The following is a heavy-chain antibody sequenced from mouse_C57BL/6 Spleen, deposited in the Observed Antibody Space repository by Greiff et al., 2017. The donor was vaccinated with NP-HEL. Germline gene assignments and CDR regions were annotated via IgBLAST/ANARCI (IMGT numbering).Heavy chain of an antibody. CDR2: ISDGGSYT. J-gene: IGHJ2*01. CDR3: ARDLDDYDAGRFDY. Sequence: EVHLVESGGGLVKPGGSLKLSCAASGFTFSSYAMSWVRQTPEKRLEWVATISDGGSYTYYPDNVKGRFTISRDNAKNNLYLQMSHLKSEDTAMYYCARDLDDYDAGRFDYWGQGTTLTVSS. CDR1: GFTFSSYA. V-gene: IGHV5-4*01. D-gene: IGHD2-4*01.